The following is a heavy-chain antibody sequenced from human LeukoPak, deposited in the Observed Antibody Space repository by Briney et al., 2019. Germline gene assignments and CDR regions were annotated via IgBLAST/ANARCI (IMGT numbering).Heavy chain of an antibody. J-gene: IGHJ4*02. Sequence: GGSLRLSCAASGFTCSSYAMSWVRQAPGKGLEWVSAISGSGGSTYYADSVKGRFTISRDNSKNTLYLQMNSLRAEDTAVYYCAKIYFDWLFAYWGQGTLVTVSS. CDR2: ISGSGGST. CDR1: GFTCSSYA. V-gene: IGHV3-23*01. D-gene: IGHD3-9*01. CDR3: AKIYFDWLFAY.